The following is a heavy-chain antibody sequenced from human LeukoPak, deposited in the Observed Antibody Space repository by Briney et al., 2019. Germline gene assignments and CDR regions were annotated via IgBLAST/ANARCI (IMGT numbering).Heavy chain of an antibody. Sequence: GRSLRLSCAAPGFTFSPYAMHWVRQAPGKGLEWVALISNDGSKKYYADSVKGRFTISRDNSKNTLDLQMNSLRAEDTAVYYCAKDGYCSSTSCYPNHFDPWGQGTLVTVSS. CDR2: ISNDGSKK. J-gene: IGHJ5*02. CDR3: AKDGYCSSTSCYPNHFDP. V-gene: IGHV3-30*18. D-gene: IGHD2-2*03. CDR1: GFTFSPYA.